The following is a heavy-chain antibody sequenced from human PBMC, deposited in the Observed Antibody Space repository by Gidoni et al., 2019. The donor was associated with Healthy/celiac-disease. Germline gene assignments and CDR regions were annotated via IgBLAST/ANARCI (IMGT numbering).Heavy chain of an antibody. J-gene: IGHJ4*02. CDR1: GGSISSSRYY. Sequence: QLQLQESGPGLVKPSETLSLTCTVSGGSISSSRYYCGWIRQPPGKGLEWIGSIYSSGSTYYNPSLKSRVTISVDTSKNQFSLKLSSVTAADTAVYYCARIGGVIGRFDYWGQGTLVTVSS. D-gene: IGHD3-16*02. CDR2: IYSSGST. CDR3: ARIGGVIGRFDY. V-gene: IGHV4-39*01.